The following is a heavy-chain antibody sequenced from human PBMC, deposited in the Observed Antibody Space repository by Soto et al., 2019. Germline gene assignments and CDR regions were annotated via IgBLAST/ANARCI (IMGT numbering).Heavy chain of an antibody. CDR2: VSANNGHT. J-gene: IGHJ6*02. CDR1: GFTFSNYG. D-gene: IGHD2-8*01. V-gene: IGHV1-18*01. Sequence: ASVKVSCKASGFTFSNYGLNWVRQAPGQGLEWMGWVSANNGHTNYAQNLQGRVSMTTDTSTSTAYMELRGLTFDDTAVYYCARDIESVTAKHFFYYYAMDVWRHGTTATVSS. CDR3: ARDIESVTAKHFFYYYAMDV.